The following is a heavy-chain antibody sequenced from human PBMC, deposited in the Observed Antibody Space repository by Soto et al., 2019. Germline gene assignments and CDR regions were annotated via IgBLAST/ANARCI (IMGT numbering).Heavy chain of an antibody. CDR3: ARKVLVSASRPDWCYVDL. J-gene: IGHJ2*01. CDR1: GFTFINYA. D-gene: IGHD2-15*01. V-gene: IGHV3-23*01. Sequence: EVQLLESGGGLVQPGGSLRLSCVGSGFTFINYAMNWVRQTPGKGLVWVSTISGGGDRTFDADTVKGRFTISRDNSKNTVNLQMNSLRADDTAVYYCARKVLVSASRPDWCYVDLWGRGTLVTVSS. CDR2: ISGGGDRT.